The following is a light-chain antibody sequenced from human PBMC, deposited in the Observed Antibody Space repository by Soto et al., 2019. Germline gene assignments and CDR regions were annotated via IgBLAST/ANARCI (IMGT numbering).Light chain of an antibody. J-gene: IGKJ4*01. V-gene: IGKV3-15*01. CDR3: QQHNKWPLT. Sequence: EIVMTQSPATVSVSPGERATLSCRASQSVNNYLARYQQKPGQAPRLLVYGIFSRATGVPARFSGSGSGTEFTLTISSLQSEDSAVYYCQQHNKWPLTFGGGTRVEIK. CDR1: QSVNNY. CDR2: GIF.